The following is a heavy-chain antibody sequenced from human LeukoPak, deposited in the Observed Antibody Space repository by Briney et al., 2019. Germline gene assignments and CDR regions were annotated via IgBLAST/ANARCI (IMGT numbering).Heavy chain of an antibody. D-gene: IGHD2/OR15-2a*01. CDR3: ARDFSDPKDYYYYGMDV. J-gene: IGHJ6*02. Sequence: GGSLRLSCAASGFTFSSYGMHWVRQAPGKGLEWVAVIWYDGSSKYYADSVKGRFTISRDNSKNTLYLQMNSLRAEDTAVYYCARDFSDPKDYYYYGMDVWGQGTTVTVSS. CDR1: GFTFSSYG. V-gene: IGHV3-33*01. CDR2: IWYDGSSK.